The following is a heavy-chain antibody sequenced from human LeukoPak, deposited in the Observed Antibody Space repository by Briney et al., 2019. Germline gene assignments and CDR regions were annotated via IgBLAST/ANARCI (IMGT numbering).Heavy chain of an antibody. CDR1: GFTFSRYR. J-gene: IGHJ6*02. Sequence: GGSLRLSCAASGFTFSRYRMSWVRQAPGKGLEWVANIKEDGSQKNYVDSVKGRFTISRDNAKNSLYLQMNSLRAEDTAVYYCARDRWYQVPPKYSYYYYGMDVWGQGTTVTVSS. V-gene: IGHV3-7*01. D-gene: IGHD2-2*01. CDR2: IKEDGSQK. CDR3: ARDRWYQVPPKYSYYYYGMDV.